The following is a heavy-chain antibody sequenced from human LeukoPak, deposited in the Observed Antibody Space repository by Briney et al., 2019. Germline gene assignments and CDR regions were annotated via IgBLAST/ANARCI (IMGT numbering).Heavy chain of an antibody. J-gene: IGHJ3*02. V-gene: IGHV4-59*12. CDR2: IYYSGST. D-gene: IGHD3-22*01. CDR1: GGSISSYY. CDR3: AREYYYDTDAFDI. Sequence: SETLSLTCTVSGGSISSYYWSWIRQPPGKGLEWIGYIYYSGSTNYNPSLKSRVTISVDTSKNQFSLKLSSVTAADTAVYYCAREYYYDTDAFDIWGQGTMVTVSS.